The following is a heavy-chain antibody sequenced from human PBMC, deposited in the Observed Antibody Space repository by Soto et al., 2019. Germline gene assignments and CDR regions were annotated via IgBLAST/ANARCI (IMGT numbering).Heavy chain of an antibody. CDR2: IIPIFGTA. CDR1: GGTFSSYA. V-gene: IGHV1-69*01. CDR3: ARPALNYYDSSGRTYYGMDV. Sequence: QVQLVQSGAEVKKPGSSVKVSCKASGGTFSSYAISRVRQAPGQGLEWMGGIIPIFGTANYAQKFQGRVTITADESTSTAYMELSSLRSEDTAVYYCARPALNYYDSSGRTYYGMDVWGQGTTVTVSS. D-gene: IGHD3-22*01. J-gene: IGHJ6*02.